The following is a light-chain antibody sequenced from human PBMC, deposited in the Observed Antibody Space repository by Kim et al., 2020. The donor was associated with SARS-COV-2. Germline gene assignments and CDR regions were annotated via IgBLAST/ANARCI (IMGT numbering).Light chain of an antibody. CDR1: KLGDNY. J-gene: IGLJ3*02. V-gene: IGLV3-1*01. CDR2: QDS. Sequence: VSPGQTASITCSGDKLGDNYACWYQQKPCQSPVLVINQDSKRPSGIPERFSGSNSGNTATLTISGTQSMDEADYYCQAWDSSTAPVFGGGTKLTVL. CDR3: QAWDSSTAPV.